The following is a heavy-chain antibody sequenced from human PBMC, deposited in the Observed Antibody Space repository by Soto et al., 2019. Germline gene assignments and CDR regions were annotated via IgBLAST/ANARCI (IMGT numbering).Heavy chain of an antibody. CDR2: IYSGGST. V-gene: IGHV3-66*01. D-gene: IGHD6-19*01. J-gene: IGHJ6*02. Sequence: EVQLVESGGGLVQPGGSLRLSCAASGFTVSSNYMSWVRQAPGKGLEWVSVIYSGGSTYYADSVKGRFTISRDNSKNTLYLQMNSLRAEDTAVYYCAGGIAVAGYYYGMDVWGQGTTVTVSS. CDR3: AGGIAVAGYYYGMDV. CDR1: GFTVSSNY.